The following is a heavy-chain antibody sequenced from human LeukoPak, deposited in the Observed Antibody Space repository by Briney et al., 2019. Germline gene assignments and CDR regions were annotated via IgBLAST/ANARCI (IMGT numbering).Heavy chain of an antibody. V-gene: IGHV3-30-3*01. CDR2: ISYDGSNK. CDR1: GFTFSSYA. Sequence: GGSLRLSCAASGFTFSSYAMHWVRQAPGKGLEWVAVISYDGSNKYYADSVKGRFTISRDNSKNTLYLQMNSLRAEDTAVYYCAKDLSLSAAGSGPYYFDYWGQGTLVTVSS. CDR3: AKDLSLSAAGSGPYYFDY. D-gene: IGHD3-10*01. J-gene: IGHJ4*02.